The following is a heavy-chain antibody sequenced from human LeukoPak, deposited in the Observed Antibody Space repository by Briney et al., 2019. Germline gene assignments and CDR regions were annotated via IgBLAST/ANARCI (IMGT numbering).Heavy chain of an antibody. J-gene: IGHJ4*02. CDR3: ARDNDPYGSGSFDY. CDR1: GGSISSNY. CDR2: IYTSGST. V-gene: IGHV4-4*07. D-gene: IGHD3-10*01. Sequence: SETLSLTCTVSGGSISSNYWSWIRQAAGKGLEWIGRIYTSGSTNNNPSLKSRVTMSVDTSKNQFSLKLTSVTAADTAVYYCARDNDPYGSGSFDYWGQGTLVTVSS.